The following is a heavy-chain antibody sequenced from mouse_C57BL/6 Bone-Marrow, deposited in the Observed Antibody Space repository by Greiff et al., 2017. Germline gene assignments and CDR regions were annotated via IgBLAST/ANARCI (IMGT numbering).Heavy chain of an antibody. CDR2: IDPSDSYT. CDR3: ARGSWYYAMDY. J-gene: IGHJ4*01. CDR1: GYTFTSYW. Sequence: QVQPQQPGAELVKPGASVKLSCKASGYTFTSYWMQWVKQRPGQGLEWIGEIDPSDSYTNYNQKFKGRATLTVDTSFSPAYMQRSSLTSEDSAVYYCARGSWYYAMDYWGQGTSVTVSS. V-gene: IGHV1-50*01.